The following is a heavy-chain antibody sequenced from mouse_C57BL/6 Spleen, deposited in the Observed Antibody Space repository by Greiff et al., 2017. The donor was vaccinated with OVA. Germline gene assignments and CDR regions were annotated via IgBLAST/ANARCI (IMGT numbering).Heavy chain of an antibody. V-gene: IGHV1-69*01. CDR1: GYTFTSYW. CDR3: ARNKGYGSSYKSWFAY. Sequence: VQLQQPGAELVMPGASVKLSCKASGYTFTSYWMHWVKQRPGQGLEWIGEIDPSDSYTNYNQKFKGKSTLTVDKSSSTAYMQLSSLTSEDSAVYYCARNKGYGSSYKSWFAYWGQGTLVTVSA. D-gene: IGHD1-1*01. CDR2: IDPSDSYT. J-gene: IGHJ3*01.